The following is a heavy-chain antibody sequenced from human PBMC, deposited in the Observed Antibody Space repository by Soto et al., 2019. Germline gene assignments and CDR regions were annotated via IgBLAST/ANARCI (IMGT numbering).Heavy chain of an antibody. CDR3: ARDLGYCSSTSCYKGPNWFDL. CDR1: GGTFSSYT. D-gene: IGHD2-2*02. Sequence: SVKVSCKASGGTFSSYTISWVRQAPGQGLEWMGRIIPILGIANYAQKFQGRVTITADKSTSTAYMELSSLRSEDTAVYYCARDLGYCSSTSCYKGPNWFDLWGQGTLVTVSS. V-gene: IGHV1-69*04. CDR2: IIPILGIA. J-gene: IGHJ5*02.